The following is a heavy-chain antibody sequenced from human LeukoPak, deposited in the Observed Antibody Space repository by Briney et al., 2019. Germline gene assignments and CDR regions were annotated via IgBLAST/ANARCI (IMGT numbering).Heavy chain of an antibody. CDR1: GLTVSSNY. Sequence: GGSLRLSCAASGLTVSSNYMSWVRQAPGKGLEWVSSFYRGISTYYADSVKGRFTTSRDHSKNTVYLQMDSLRPEDTAVYYCARYYDSSGYTQGAFDIWGQGTMVTVS. CDR3: ARYYDSSGYTQGAFDI. CDR2: FYRGIST. V-gene: IGHV3-66*02. J-gene: IGHJ3*02. D-gene: IGHD3-22*01.